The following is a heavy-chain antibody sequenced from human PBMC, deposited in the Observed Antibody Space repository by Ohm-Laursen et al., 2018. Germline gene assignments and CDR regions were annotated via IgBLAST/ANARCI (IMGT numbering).Heavy chain of an antibody. CDR1: GFTFSSYG. CDR2: IWYDGSNK. Sequence: SLRLSCTASGFTFSSYGMHWVRQAPGKGLEWVAVIWYDGSNKYYADSVKGRFTISRDNSKNTLYLQMNSLRAEDTAVYYCARDDGIAAAGTGYYYGMDVWGQGTTVTVSS. J-gene: IGHJ6*02. V-gene: IGHV3-33*01. CDR3: ARDDGIAAAGTGYYYGMDV. D-gene: IGHD6-13*01.